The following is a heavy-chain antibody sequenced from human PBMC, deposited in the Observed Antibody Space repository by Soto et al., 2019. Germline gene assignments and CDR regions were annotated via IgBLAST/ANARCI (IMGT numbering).Heavy chain of an antibody. J-gene: IGHJ6*02. CDR3: ARDVGGSYYYYYYVMDV. CDR2: IIPIFGTA. D-gene: IGHD1-26*01. CDR1: GGTFSSYA. Sequence: EASVKVSCKASGGTFSSYAISWVRQAPGQGLEWMGGIIPIFGTANYAQKFQGRVTITADKSTSTAYMELSSLRSEDTAVYYCARDVGGSYYYYYYVMDVWGQGTTVTVSS. V-gene: IGHV1-69*06.